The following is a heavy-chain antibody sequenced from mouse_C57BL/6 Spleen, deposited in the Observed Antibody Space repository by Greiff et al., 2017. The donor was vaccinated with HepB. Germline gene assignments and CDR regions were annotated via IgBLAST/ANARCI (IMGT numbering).Heavy chain of an antibody. Sequence: VQLVESGPELVKPGASVKISCKASGYTFTDYYINWVKQRPGQGLEWIGWIFPGSGSTYYNEKFKGKATLTVDKSSSTAYMLLSSLTSEDSAVYFCARFYDYDDYAMDYWGQGTSVTVSS. CDR2: IFPGSGST. D-gene: IGHD2-4*01. CDR1: GYTFTDYY. J-gene: IGHJ4*01. CDR3: ARFYDYDDYAMDY. V-gene: IGHV1-75*01.